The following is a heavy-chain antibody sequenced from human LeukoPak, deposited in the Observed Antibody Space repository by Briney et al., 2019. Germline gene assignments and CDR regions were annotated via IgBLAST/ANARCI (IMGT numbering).Heavy chain of an antibody. CDR1: GGSISSSSYY. J-gene: IGHJ4*02. D-gene: IGHD6-19*01. CDR3: ARSLAITYSSLPSLDY. CDR2: VYYSGST. Sequence: SETLSLTCTVSGGSISSSSYYWGWIRQPPGKGLEWIGSVYYSGSTYYNPSLKSRVTISVDTSKNQFSLNLNSVTAADTAVYYCARSLAITYSSLPSLDYWGQGTLVTVSS. V-gene: IGHV4-39*01.